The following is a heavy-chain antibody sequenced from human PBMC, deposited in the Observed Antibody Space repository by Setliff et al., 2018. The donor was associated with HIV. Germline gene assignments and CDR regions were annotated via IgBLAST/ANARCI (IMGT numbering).Heavy chain of an antibody. D-gene: IGHD6-13*01. J-gene: IGHJ5*02. CDR1: GGSISSGGYY. Sequence: SETLSLTCTVSGGSISSGGYYWNWIRQHPGKGLEWIGYIYYSGNTYYNPSLKSRVTVSVDTSKNQFSLKVRSVTAADAAVYYCARDARATAGGIEDLDLWGQEPWSPSPQ. CDR2: IYYSGNT. V-gene: IGHV4-31*03. CDR3: ARDARATAGGIEDLDL.